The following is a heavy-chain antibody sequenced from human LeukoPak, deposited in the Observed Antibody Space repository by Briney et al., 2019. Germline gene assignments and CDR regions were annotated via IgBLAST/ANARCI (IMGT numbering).Heavy chain of an antibody. CDR2: ITHSGST. CDR3: ARRKGSGCSSTSCLLNWFDP. CDR1: GGSFSGYY. V-gene: IGHV4-34*01. Sequence: NRSESLSLTCAVYGGSFSGYYWSWSRQPRGKGLEWIGEITHSGSTNYNPSLKSRVSLSVDTSKNQFSLKLSSVTAADTAVYYCARRKGSGCSSTSCLLNWFDPWGQGTLVTVSS. J-gene: IGHJ5*02. D-gene: IGHD2-2*01.